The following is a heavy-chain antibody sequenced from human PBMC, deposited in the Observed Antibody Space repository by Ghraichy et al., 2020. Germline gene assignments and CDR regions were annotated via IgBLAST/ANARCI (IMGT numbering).Heavy chain of an antibody. CDR2: IHSDGRT. J-gene: IGHJ4*02. Sequence: SETLSLTCSISGGSISNSYWSWLRQPPGEGLEWIGYIHSDGRTNYNPSLRRRVSISRDTSRNQFSLNLNAVIAADTAVYYCVRGAGWWDYWAQGTLVTVSS. V-gene: IGHV4-4*09. D-gene: IGHD6-19*01. CDR1: GGSISNSY. CDR3: VRGAGWWDY.